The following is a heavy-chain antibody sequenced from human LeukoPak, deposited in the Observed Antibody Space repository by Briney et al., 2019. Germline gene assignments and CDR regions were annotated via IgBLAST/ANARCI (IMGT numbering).Heavy chain of an antibody. CDR3: AVYSTSSGWFDP. Sequence: SETLSLTCTVSGGSISSYHWGWIRQPPGKGLEWVGNIYYSGTIYYNPSLKSRVTISVDTSKNQFSLKLSSVTAADTAVYYCAVYSTSSGWFDPWGQGTLVTVSS. D-gene: IGHD6-6*01. V-gene: IGHV4-39*01. J-gene: IGHJ5*02. CDR2: IYYSGTI. CDR1: GGSISSYH.